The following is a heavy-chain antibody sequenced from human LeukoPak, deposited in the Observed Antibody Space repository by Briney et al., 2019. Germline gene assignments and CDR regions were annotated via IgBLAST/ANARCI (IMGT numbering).Heavy chain of an antibody. Sequence: GGSLRLSCAASGFTFRSYVMSWVRQAPGKGLEWVSTISGSSVTTYYADSVKGRFTISRDNSKNTLYLQMNSLRAEDTAVYYCAELGITMIGGVWGKGTTVTISS. V-gene: IGHV3-23*01. CDR1: GFTFRSYV. CDR2: ISGSSVTT. CDR3: AELGITMIGGV. J-gene: IGHJ6*04. D-gene: IGHD3-10*02.